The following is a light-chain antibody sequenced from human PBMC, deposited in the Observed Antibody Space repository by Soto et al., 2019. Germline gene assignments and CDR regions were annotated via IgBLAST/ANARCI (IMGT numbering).Light chain of an antibody. CDR1: QSAGTY. CDR2: DSY. CDR3: QQRSDWPST. V-gene: IGKV3-11*01. J-gene: IGKJ4*01. Sequence: EIVLTQFPATLSLSPGERATLSCRASQSAGTYFAWYQQKPGQAPRLLIYDSYNRATGIPAMFSGSGYGTDFTLTISSLEPEDFAVYYCQQRSDWPSTFGGGTKVEIK.